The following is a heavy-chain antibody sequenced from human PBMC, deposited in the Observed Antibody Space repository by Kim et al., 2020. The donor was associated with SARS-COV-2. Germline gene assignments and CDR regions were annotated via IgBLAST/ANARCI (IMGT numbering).Heavy chain of an antibody. CDR2: IKSKTDGGTT. D-gene: IGHD2-2*01. CDR1: GFTFSNAW. Sequence: GGSLRLSCAASGFTFSNAWMSWVRQAPGKGLEWVGRIKSKTDGGTTDYAAPVKGRFTISRDDSKNTLYLQMNSLKTEDTAVYYCTTDLVVPAAMFDYWGQGTLVTVSS. CDR3: TTDLVVPAAMFDY. J-gene: IGHJ4*02. V-gene: IGHV3-15*01.